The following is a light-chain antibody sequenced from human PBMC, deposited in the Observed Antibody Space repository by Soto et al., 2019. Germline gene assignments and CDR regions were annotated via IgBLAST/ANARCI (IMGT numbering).Light chain of an antibody. CDR1: QSVSSN. CDR2: GAS. V-gene: IGKV3-20*01. Sequence: EIVMTQSPATLSVSPLEIATLSFMASQSVSSNLAWYQQKLGQAPRLLIYGASNRATGIPDRFSGSRSGTDFTLTISRLEPEDFAVYYCQQYSTSPGTFGQGTKVDIK. J-gene: IGKJ1*01. CDR3: QQYSTSPGT.